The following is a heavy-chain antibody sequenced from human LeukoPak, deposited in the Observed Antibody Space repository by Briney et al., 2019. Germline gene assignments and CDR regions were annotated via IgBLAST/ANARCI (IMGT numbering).Heavy chain of an antibody. J-gene: IGHJ3*02. CDR2: ISGSGGST. Sequence: PGGSLRLSCAASGFTFSSYAMSWVRQAPGKGLEWVSAISGSGGSTYYADSVKGRFTISRDNSKNTLYLQMNSLRAEDTAVYYCAREAGSIAAAGTDDAFDIWGQGTMVTVSS. CDR3: AREAGSIAAAGTDDAFDI. V-gene: IGHV3-23*01. CDR1: GFTFSSYA. D-gene: IGHD6-13*01.